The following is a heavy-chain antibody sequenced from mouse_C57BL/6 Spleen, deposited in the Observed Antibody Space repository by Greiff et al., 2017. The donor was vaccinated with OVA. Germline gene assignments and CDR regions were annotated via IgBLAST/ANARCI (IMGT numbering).Heavy chain of an antibody. J-gene: IGHJ3*01. D-gene: IGHD4-1*02. CDR2: ISDGGSYT. CDR1: GFTFSSYA. V-gene: IGHV5-4*01. CDR3: ARDQLGFAY. Sequence: EVKLMESGGGLVKPGGSLKLSCAASGFTFSSYAMSWVRQTPEKRLEWVATISDGGSYTYYPDNVKGRFTISRDNAKNNLYLQMSHLKSEDTAMYYWARDQLGFAYWGQGTLVTVSA.